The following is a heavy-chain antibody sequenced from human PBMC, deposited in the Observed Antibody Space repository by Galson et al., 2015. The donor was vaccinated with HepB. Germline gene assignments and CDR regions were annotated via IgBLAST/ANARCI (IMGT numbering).Heavy chain of an antibody. J-gene: IGHJ4*02. D-gene: IGHD3-16*01. V-gene: IGHV3-21*01. CDR2: ISSSSDYI. CDR1: GFTFSSYS. Sequence: SLRLSCAASGFTFSSYSMNWVRQAPGKGLEWVSSISSSSDYIYYADSVKGRFTISRDNAKNSLFLQMNSLRAEDTAVYYCARDIPLGTGSAYAYWGQGTPVTVSS. CDR3: ARDIPLGTGSAYAY.